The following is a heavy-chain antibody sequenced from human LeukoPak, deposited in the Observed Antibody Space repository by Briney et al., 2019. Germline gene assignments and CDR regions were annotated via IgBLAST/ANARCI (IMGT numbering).Heavy chain of an antibody. CDR1: GDSINSNY. CDR3: ARVKPAGAWLGYFDY. Sequence: SETLSLTCSVSGDSINSNYWSWIRQSPGKGLEWIGYIYNTGSTNYSPSLKSRVSIMKDTSKNQISLKLSSVTAADTAVYYCARVKPAGAWLGYFDYWGQGTLVTVSS. J-gene: IGHJ4*02. CDR2: IYNTGST. V-gene: IGHV4-59*12. D-gene: IGHD6-19*01.